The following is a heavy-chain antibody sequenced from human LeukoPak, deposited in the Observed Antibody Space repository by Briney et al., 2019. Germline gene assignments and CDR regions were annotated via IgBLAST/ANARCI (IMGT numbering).Heavy chain of an antibody. D-gene: IGHD3-3*01. CDR2: IYTSGST. CDR1: GGSISSYY. CDR3: ARDFADDFWTMYHWFDP. Sequence: SETLSLTCTVSGGSISSYYWSWIRQPAGKGLEWIGRIYTSGSTNYNPSLKSRVTMSVDTSKNQFSLKLSSVTAADTAVYYCARDFADDFWTMYHWFDPWGQGTLVTVSS. J-gene: IGHJ5*02. V-gene: IGHV4-4*07.